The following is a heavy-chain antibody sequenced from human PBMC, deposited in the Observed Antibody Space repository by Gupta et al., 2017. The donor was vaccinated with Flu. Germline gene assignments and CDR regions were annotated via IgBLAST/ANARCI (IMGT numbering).Heavy chain of an antibody. D-gene: IGHD1-1*01. J-gene: IGHJ5*02. CDR2: GDT. Sequence: GDTKYAQKFQDRFTMTTDTSKSTVYMEVRSLKSDDTAVYYCARVLVRHWKNEICVGSWFDPWGQGTLVSVSS. V-gene: IGHV1-18*01. CDR3: ARVLVRHWKNEICVGSWFDP.